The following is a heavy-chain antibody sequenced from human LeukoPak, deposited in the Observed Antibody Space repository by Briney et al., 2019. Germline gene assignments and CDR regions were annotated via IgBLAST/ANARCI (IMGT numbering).Heavy chain of an antibody. D-gene: IGHD2-21*01. Sequence: ASVKVSCKASGYTFTSYDINWVRQATGQGLEWMGWMNPNSGNTGYAQKFQGRVTMTRNTSISTAYMELSSLRSEDTAVYYCARGVVIVPNNYYYMDVWGKGTTVTVSS. V-gene: IGHV1-8*01. CDR2: MNPNSGNT. CDR1: GYTFTSYD. J-gene: IGHJ6*03. CDR3: ARGVVIVPNNYYYMDV.